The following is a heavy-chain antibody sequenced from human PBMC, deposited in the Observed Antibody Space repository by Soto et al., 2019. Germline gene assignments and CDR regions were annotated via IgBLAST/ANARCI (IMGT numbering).Heavy chain of an antibody. V-gene: IGHV3-23*01. Sequence: LRLSCGASGFTFSTYAMSWVRQAPGKGLDWVSIISGSGGSTYYADSVKGRFVISRDNSKNTLYLQMNSLRVEDTALYYCARAPSRPGSGWFDPWGQGTLVTVSS. CDR1: GFTFSTYA. J-gene: IGHJ5*02. CDR3: ARAPSRPGSGWFDP. CDR2: ISGSGGST.